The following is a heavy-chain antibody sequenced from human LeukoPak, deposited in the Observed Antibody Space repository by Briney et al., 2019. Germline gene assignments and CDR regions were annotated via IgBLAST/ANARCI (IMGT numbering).Heavy chain of an antibody. V-gene: IGHV3-30*18. CDR2: ISYDGSNK. D-gene: IGHD2-2*01. CDR3: AKDGYCSSTSCSFDY. J-gene: IGHJ4*02. Sequence: GGSLRLSCAASGFTFHDYGMSWVRQAPGKGLEWVAVISYDGSNKYYADSVKGRFTISRDNSKNTLYLQMNSLRAEDTAVYYCAKDGYCSSTSCSFDYWGQGTLVTVSS. CDR1: GFTFHDYG.